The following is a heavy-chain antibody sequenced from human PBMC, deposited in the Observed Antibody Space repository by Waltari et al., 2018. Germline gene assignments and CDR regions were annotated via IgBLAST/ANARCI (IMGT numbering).Heavy chain of an antibody. V-gene: IGHV4-38-2*01. CDR2: IIHSGST. J-gene: IGHJ2*01. Sequence: QVQLQESAPGLVKASETLSLTCGVSGYFISSGYYWGWIRRPPGKGLEWIGSIIHSGSTYYNPSLKSRVTISVDTSKNQFTLNLNSVTAADTAVYYCVRVSNQWYFDLWGRGTLVSVSS. CDR3: VRVSNQWYFDL. CDR1: GYFISSGYY. D-gene: IGHD3-3*02.